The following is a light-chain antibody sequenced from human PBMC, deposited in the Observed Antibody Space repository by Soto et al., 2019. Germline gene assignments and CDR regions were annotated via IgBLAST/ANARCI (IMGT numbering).Light chain of an antibody. J-gene: IGKJ2*01. V-gene: IGKV1-33*01. Sequence: DIQMTQSPSSLSASVGDRVTITCQASQDISDSLSWFQQKPGKAPKLLIYDASNLETGVPSRFSGSGSGTDFTFTISSLQPEDIATYYCQQYDNVRTFGQGTKLQIK. CDR3: QQYDNVRT. CDR2: DAS. CDR1: QDISDS.